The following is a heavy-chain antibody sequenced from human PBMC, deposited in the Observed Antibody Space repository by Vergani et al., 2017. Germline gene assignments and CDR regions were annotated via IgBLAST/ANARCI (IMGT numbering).Heavy chain of an antibody. Sequence: EVQLVESGGGVVRPGGSLRLSCAASGFTFDDYGMSWVRHAPGKGLEWVSGINWNGGSTGYADSVKGLFTISRDNAKTSLYLQMNSLRAEDTALYYCAREGGGRVSGSLYYFDYWGQGTLVTVSS. V-gene: IGHV3-20*04. CDR2: INWNGGST. D-gene: IGHD1-26*01. J-gene: IGHJ4*02. CDR3: AREGGGRVSGSLYYFDY. CDR1: GFTFDDYG.